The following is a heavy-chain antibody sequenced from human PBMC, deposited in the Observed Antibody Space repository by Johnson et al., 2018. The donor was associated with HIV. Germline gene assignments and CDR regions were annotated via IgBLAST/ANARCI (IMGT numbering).Heavy chain of an antibody. J-gene: IGHJ3*02. V-gene: IGHV3-23*04. CDR1: GFTFSSYA. D-gene: IGHD6-13*01. Sequence: VQLVESGGGVVRPGGSLRLSCAAPGFTFSSYAMNWVRQAPGKGLEWVSRINGDGSRTSYADSVKGRFTIARDNAKNTLYLQMNSLRAEDTAVYYCAKDQWSSSWTNDAFDIWGQGTMVTVSS. CDR2: INGDGSRT. CDR3: AKDQWSSSWTNDAFDI.